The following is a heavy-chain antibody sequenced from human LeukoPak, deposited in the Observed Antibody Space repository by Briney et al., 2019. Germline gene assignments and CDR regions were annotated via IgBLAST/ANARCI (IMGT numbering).Heavy chain of an antibody. CDR3: AREAGEWLPYYYYYYMDV. CDR2: INPNSGGT. CDR1: GYTFTGYY. D-gene: IGHD3-3*01. Sequence: ASVKVSFKASGYTFTGYYMHWVRQAPGQGLEWMGWINPNSGGTNYAQKFQGRVTMARDTSISTAYMELSRLRSEDTAVYYCAREAGEWLPYYYYYYMDVWGKGTTVTISS. J-gene: IGHJ6*03. V-gene: IGHV1-2*02.